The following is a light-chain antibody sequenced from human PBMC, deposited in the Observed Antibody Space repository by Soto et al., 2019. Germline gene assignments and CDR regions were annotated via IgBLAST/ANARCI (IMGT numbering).Light chain of an antibody. CDR3: QQYCNCPWT. CDR1: QSVTSSF. Sequence: EIVLTQSPGTLSLSLGERATLSCRASQSVTSSFLAWYQQKPGQAPRLLIYGASSRATVIQDRFRGSGSVTDFTLTISRLEPEDFAVSYCQQYCNCPWTVGQGTKVEIK. V-gene: IGKV3-20*01. J-gene: IGKJ1*01. CDR2: GAS.